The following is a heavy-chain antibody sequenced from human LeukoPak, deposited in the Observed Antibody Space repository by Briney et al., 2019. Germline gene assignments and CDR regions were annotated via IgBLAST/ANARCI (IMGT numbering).Heavy chain of an antibody. Sequence: GGSLRLSCTASGFTFSNYAMSWVRQAPGKGLEWVSAISGSGASTYYAGSVKGRFTISRDNSKNTLYLQMNSLRAEDTAVYYCASGYCSGGGCSYAFDIWGQGTMVTVSS. CDR3: ASGYCSGGGCSYAFDI. CDR1: GFTFSNYA. D-gene: IGHD2-15*01. CDR2: ISGSGAST. J-gene: IGHJ3*02. V-gene: IGHV3-23*01.